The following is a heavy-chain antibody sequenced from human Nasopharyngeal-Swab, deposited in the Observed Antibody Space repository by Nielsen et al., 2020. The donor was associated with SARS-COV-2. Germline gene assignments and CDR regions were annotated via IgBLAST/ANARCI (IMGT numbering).Heavy chain of an antibody. J-gene: IGHJ6*03. D-gene: IGHD3-10*01. Sequence: GGSLRLSCAASGFTFSSYGMHWVRQAPGKGLEWVAVIWYDGSNKYCADSVKGRFTISRDNSKNTLYLQMNSLRAEDTAVYYCARDPIQRITMVRGVTRLNYYYMDVWGKGTTVTVSS. CDR3: ARDPIQRITMVRGVTRLNYYYMDV. CDR1: GFTFSSYG. CDR2: IWYDGSNK. V-gene: IGHV3-33*01.